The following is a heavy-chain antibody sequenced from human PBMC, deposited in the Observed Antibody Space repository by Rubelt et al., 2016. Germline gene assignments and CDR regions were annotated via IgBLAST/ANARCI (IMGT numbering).Heavy chain of an antibody. CDR3: ARRRVRGVQYYYYGMDV. J-gene: IGHJ6*02. D-gene: IGHD3-10*01. Sequence: EVQLVESGGGVVQPGGSLRLSCAASGFTFSSYGMHWVRQAPGKGLEWVANIKQDGSEKYYVEFVKGRFTIARDNAKNSLYLQMNSLRAEDTAVYYCARRRVRGVQYYYYGMDVWGQGTTVTVSS. CDR1: GFTFSSYG. V-gene: IGHV3-7*03. CDR2: IKQDGSEK.